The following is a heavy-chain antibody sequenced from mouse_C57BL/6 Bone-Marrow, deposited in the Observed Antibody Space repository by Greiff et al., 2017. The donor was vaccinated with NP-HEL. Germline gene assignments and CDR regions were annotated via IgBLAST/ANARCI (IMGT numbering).Heavy chain of an antibody. CDR3: TTLTRRGYYFDC. J-gene: IGHJ2*01. D-gene: IGHD3-1*01. CDR2: IDPENGDT. V-gene: IGHV14-4*01. Sequence: EVQLQQSGAELVRPGASVKLSCTASGFNIKDDYMHWVKQRPEQGLEWIGWIDPENGDTEYASKFQGKATITADTSSNTAYLQLNSLTSEDTAVYYCTTLTRRGYYFDCWGQGTTLTVSS. CDR1: GFNIKDDY.